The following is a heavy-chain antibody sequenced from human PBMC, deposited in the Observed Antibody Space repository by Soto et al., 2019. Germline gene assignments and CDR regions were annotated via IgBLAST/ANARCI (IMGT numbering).Heavy chain of an antibody. D-gene: IGHD2-21*02. V-gene: IGHV2-5*02. CDR1: GFPLSTGGVG. Sequence: QITLKESGPTLVKPTQTLTLTCTFSGFPLSTGGVGVGWIRQPPGKALEWLALIYWDDDKRYSPSLKSRLTVTKDTSKNQVVLTMTNMDPVDTATYYCAHSRCGGDCLRSYSSHYYYGMDVWGQGTTVTVSS. CDR2: IYWDDDK. J-gene: IGHJ6*02. CDR3: AHSRCGGDCLRSYSSHYYYGMDV.